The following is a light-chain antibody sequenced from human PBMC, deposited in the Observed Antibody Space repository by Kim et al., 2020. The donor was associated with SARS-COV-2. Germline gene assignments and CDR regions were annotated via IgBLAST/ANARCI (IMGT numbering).Light chain of an antibody. CDR2: GAS. J-gene: IGKJ2*03. V-gene: IGKV3-20*01. Sequence: SPGERAAPPCRASQSVSSSYLAWYQQKPGQAPRLLIYGASSRATGIPDRFSGSGSGTDFTLTISRLEPEDFAVYYCQQYGSSPPYSFGQGTKLEI. CDR3: QQYGSSPPYS. CDR1: QSVSSSY.